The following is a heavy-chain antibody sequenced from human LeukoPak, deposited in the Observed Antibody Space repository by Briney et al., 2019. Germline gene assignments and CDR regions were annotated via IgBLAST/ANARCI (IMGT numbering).Heavy chain of an antibody. D-gene: IGHD6-13*01. J-gene: IGHJ3*02. CDR3: ARQARQQLVLGAFDI. V-gene: IGHV4-34*01. Sequence: SETLSLTCAVYGGSFSGYYWSWIRQPPGKGLEWIGSIYYSGSTYYNPSLKSRVTISVDTSKNQFSLKLSSVTAADTAVYYCARQARQQLVLGAFDIWGQGTMVTVSS. CDR1: GGSFSGYY. CDR2: IYYSGST.